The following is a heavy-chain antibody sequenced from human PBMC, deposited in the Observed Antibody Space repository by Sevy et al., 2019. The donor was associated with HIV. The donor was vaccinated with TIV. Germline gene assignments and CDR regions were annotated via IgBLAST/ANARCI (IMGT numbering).Heavy chain of an antibody. CDR2: INHSGSA. V-gene: IGHV4-34*01. D-gene: IGHD3-16*01. CDR1: GGSFSAYY. Sequence: SETLSLTCAVYGGSFSAYYWSWIRQAPGQGLEWIGDINHSGSAYYNPSLKSRVTISVDTTKSQFSLKLSSVTAADTAVYYCARPGGDLWGRGTLVTVSS. J-gene: IGHJ4*02. CDR3: ARPGGDL.